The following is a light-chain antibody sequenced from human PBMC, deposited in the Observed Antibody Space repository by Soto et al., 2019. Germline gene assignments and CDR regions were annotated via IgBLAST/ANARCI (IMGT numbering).Light chain of an antibody. CDR2: EVT. CDR1: SSDVGGYDY. V-gene: IGLV2-8*01. J-gene: IGLJ2*01. Sequence: QSVLTQPPSASGSPGQSVAISCTGTSSDVGGYDYVSWYQQHPGKAPKLMIYEVTKRPSGVPDRFSGSKSGNTASLTVSELQAEDEADYYCSSYGGNNNLLFGGGTKVTVL. CDR3: SSYGGNNNLL.